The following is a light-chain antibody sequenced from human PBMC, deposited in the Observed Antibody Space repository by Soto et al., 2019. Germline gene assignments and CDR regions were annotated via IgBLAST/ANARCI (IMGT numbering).Light chain of an antibody. CDR1: SSDVGSYNL. J-gene: IGLJ1*01. CDR2: EGS. CDR3: CSYAGSYV. Sequence: QSVLTQPASVSGSPGQSITISCTGTSSDVGSYNLVSWYQQYPGKAPKLMIYEGSKRPSGVSNRFSGSKSGNTASLTISGLQAEDEADYYCCSYAGSYVFGTGTQLTVL. V-gene: IGLV2-23*01.